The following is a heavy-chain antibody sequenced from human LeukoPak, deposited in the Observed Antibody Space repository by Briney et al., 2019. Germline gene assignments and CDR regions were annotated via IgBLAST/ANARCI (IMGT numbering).Heavy chain of an antibody. CDR2: THYSGST. Sequence: SETLSLTCTVSGGSSSSHYWSWIRQPPGKGLEWIGYTHYSGSTTYNPSLSSRVTISLDTSKSQFSLNLSSVTAADTAVYYCARQASSSWPTYYFDYWGQGTLVAVSS. J-gene: IGHJ4*02. V-gene: IGHV4-59*08. CDR1: GGSSSSHY. D-gene: IGHD6-13*01. CDR3: ARQASSSWPTYYFDY.